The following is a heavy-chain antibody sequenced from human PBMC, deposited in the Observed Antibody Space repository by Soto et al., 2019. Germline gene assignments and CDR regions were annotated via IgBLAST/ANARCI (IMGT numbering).Heavy chain of an antibody. D-gene: IGHD3-3*01. CDR2: MYYSGAT. J-gene: IGHJ6*02. Sequence: SETLSLTCTVSGGSISSNSYYWDWIRQPPGKGLEWIGSMYYSGATYHNPSLQSRVTISVDTSKNQFSLKLSSVTAADTAVYYCARLPGGTSDFWSGYYGYYYYGMDVWGQGTTVTVSS. V-gene: IGHV4-39*07. CDR3: ARLPGGTSDFWSGYYGYYYYGMDV. CDR1: GGSISSNSYY.